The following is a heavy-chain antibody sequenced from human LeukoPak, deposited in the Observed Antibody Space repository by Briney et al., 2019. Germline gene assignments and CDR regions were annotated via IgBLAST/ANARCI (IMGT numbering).Heavy chain of an antibody. D-gene: IGHD2-2*01. Sequence: ASVKVSFKASGYTYRDYYMHWVQQPPGKGLEWMGRVDPEDGETIYAEKFQGRVTITADTSTDTAYMELSSLRSEDMAVYYCATDAPSRPDIVVVPALEARYYYYMDVWGKGTTVTVSS. CDR2: VDPEDGET. CDR1: GYTYRDYY. J-gene: IGHJ6*03. V-gene: IGHV1-69-2*01. CDR3: ATDAPSRPDIVVVPALEARYYYYMDV.